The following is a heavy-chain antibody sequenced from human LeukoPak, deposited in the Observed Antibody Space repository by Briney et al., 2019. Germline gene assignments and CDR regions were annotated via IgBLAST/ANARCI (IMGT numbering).Heavy chain of an antibody. Sequence: GGSLRLSCAASGITFSSYGMHWVRQAPGKGLEWVAVISYDGSNKYYADSVKGRFTISRDNSKDTLYLQMSSLRDEDTAVYYCAREAIKDYWGQGTLVTVSS. V-gene: IGHV3-30*03. J-gene: IGHJ4*02. CDR2: ISYDGSNK. CDR1: GITFSSYG. CDR3: AREAIKDY.